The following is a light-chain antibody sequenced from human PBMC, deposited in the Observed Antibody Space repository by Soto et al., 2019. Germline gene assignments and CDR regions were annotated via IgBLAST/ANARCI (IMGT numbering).Light chain of an antibody. CDR3: SSYTRSSTVI. CDR2: DVN. Sequence: QSALTQPASVSGSPGQSITISCTGTSSDVGGYNYVSWHQQHPGKAPKLMIYDVNNRPSGVSNRFSGSKSGNTASLTISGLQAEDEADYYCSSYTRSSTVIFGGGTKVTVL. CDR1: SSDVGGYNY. J-gene: IGLJ2*01. V-gene: IGLV2-14*01.